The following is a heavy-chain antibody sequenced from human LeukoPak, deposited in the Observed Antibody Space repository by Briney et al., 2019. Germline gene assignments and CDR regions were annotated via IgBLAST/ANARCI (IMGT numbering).Heavy chain of an antibody. CDR2: IYPGDSDT. J-gene: IGHJ5*02. CDR3: ARRFYYYDSSGYYYSDWFDP. V-gene: IGHV5-51*01. D-gene: IGHD3-22*01. Sequence: GESLKISWKGSGYSFTSYWIGWVGQMPGKGLEWMGIIYPGDSDTRYSPSFQGQVTISADKSISTAYLQWSSLKASDTAMYYCARRFYYYDSSGYYYSDWFDPWGQGTLVTVSS. CDR1: GYSFTSYW.